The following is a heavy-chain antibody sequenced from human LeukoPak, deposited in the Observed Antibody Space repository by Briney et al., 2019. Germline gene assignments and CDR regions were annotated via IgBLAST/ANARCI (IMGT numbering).Heavy chain of an antibody. Sequence: ASVKVSCKASGYIFTTYNIHWVRQAPGQGLEWMGIINLSDGSTSYAQKFQGRVTMIRDTSTSTVYMELSSLRSEDTAVYYCARAYDFWSGDQDYWGQGTLVTVSS. V-gene: IGHV1-46*01. J-gene: IGHJ4*02. D-gene: IGHD3-3*01. CDR3: ARAYDFWSGDQDY. CDR1: GYIFTTYN. CDR2: INLSDGST.